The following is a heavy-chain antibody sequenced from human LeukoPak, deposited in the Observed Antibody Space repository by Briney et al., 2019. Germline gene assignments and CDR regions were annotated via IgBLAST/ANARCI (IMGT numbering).Heavy chain of an antibody. CDR1: GYTFTSYG. J-gene: IGHJ4*02. V-gene: IGHV1-18*01. CDR2: ISTYNGHT. CDR3: AREGGRYCSGGSCYSSNGWYGGLNY. D-gene: IGHD2-15*01. Sequence: ASVNVSCKASGYTFTSYGISWVRQAPGQGLEWMGWISTYNGHTNYARKVQGRVTMTTDTSTSTAYMELRSLRSDDTAVYYCAREGGRYCSGGSCYSSNGWYGGLNYWGQGTLVTVSS.